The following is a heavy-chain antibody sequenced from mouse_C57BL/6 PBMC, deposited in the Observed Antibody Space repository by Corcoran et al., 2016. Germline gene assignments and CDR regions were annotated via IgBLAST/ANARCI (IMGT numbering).Heavy chain of an antibody. CDR1: GYTFTTYG. V-gene: IGHV9-3*01. CDR2: INTYSGVP. Sequence: QIQLVQSGPELKKRGETVKISCKASGYTFTTYGMSWVKQAPGKGLKWMGWINTYSGVPTYADDFKGRFAFSLETSASTAYLQINNLKNEDTATYFCARSRPLYSSYAMDYWGQGTSVTVSA. J-gene: IGHJ4*01. CDR3: ARSRPLYSSYAMDY. D-gene: IGHD2-5*01.